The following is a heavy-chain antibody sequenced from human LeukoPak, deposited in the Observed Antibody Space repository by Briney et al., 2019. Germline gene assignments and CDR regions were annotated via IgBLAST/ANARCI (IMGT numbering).Heavy chain of an antibody. Sequence: ASVKVSCKASGYTFTSYYMHWVRQAPGQGLEWMGIINPSGGSTSYAQKFQGRVTMTRDTSTSTVYMELSSLRSEDTAVYYCARDPSIAAPKYYMDVWGKGTTVTVSS. D-gene: IGHD6-6*01. CDR3: ARDPSIAAPKYYMDV. J-gene: IGHJ6*03. CDR2: INPSGGST. CDR1: GYTFTSYY. V-gene: IGHV1-46*01.